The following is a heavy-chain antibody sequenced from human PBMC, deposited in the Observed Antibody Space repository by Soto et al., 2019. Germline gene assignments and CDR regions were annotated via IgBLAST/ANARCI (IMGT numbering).Heavy chain of an antibody. D-gene: IGHD6-13*01. CDR2: IYWDDDK. J-gene: IGHJ5*02. V-gene: IGHV2-5*02. CDR1: GFSLSASGVG. CDR3: AHRRIAMTQNWFDP. Sequence: QITLKESCPTLVKPTQTLTLTCTFSGFSLSASGVGVGWIRQPPGKALEWLALIYWDDDKRYSPSLKSRLTITKDTSKKQVVLTMTNMDPADTATYYCAHRRIAMTQNWFDPWGQGTLVTVSS.